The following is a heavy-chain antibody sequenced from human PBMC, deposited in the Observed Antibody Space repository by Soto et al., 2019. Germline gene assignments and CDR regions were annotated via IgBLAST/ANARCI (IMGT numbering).Heavy chain of an antibody. CDR1: GYSFSDFG. V-gene: IGHV1-18*04. D-gene: IGHD4-17*01. J-gene: IGHJ4*02. Sequence: QVHLVQSGGELKKPGASVKVSCKASGYSFSDFGITWVRQAPGQGLEWMGWISGKNGNTNNAQKVQGRVTLTADTSKSTAYMEMRALTSDHTGIYYCARSDYYEDTGTFENWGQATQVTVSS. CDR2: ISGKNGNT. CDR3: ARSDYYEDTGTFEN.